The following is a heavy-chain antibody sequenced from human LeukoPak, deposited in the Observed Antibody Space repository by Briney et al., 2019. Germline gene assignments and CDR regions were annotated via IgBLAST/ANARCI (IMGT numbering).Heavy chain of an antibody. CDR3: AREVAAAH. D-gene: IGHD6-13*01. Sequence: SETLSLTCTVSGGSISSGGYYWSWIRQPPGKGLEWIGYIYHSGSTYYNPSLKSRVTISVDRSKNQFSLKLSSVTAADTAVYYCAREVAAAHWGQGTLVTVSS. CDR1: GGSISSGGYY. CDR2: IYHSGST. V-gene: IGHV4-30-2*01. J-gene: IGHJ4*02.